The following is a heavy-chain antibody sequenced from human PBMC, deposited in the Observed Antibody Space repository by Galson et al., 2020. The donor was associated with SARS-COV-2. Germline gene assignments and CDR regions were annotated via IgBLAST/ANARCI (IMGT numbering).Heavy chain of an antibody. J-gene: IGHJ3*02. D-gene: IGHD1-1*01. V-gene: IGHV1-24*01. CDR1: GYTLTELS. CDR2: FDPEDGET. Sequence: ASVKVSCKVSGYTLTELSMHWVRQAPGKGLEWTGGFDPEDGETIYAQKFQGRVTMTEDTSTDTAYMELSSLRSEDTAVYYCATTPAYWNAARWSDAFDIWGQGTMVTVSS. CDR3: ATTPAYWNAARWSDAFDI.